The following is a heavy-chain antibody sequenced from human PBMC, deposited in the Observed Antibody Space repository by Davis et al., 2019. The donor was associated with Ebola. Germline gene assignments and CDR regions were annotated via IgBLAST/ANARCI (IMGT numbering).Heavy chain of an antibody. V-gene: IGHV1-2*02. J-gene: IGHJ4*02. CDR1: GYTFTGYY. CDR3: ARDRVTGRIENFDY. Sequence: ASVKVSCKASGYTFTGYYMHWVRQAPGQGLEWMGWINPNSGGTNYAQKFQGRVTMTRDTSISTAYMELSRLRSDDTAVYYCARDRVTGRIENFDYWGQGTLVTVSS. D-gene: IGHD1-14*01. CDR2: INPNSGGT.